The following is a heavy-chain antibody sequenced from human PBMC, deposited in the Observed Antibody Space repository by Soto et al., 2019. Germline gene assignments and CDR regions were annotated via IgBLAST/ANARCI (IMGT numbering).Heavy chain of an antibody. CDR1: GFTFDDYA. CDR3: ERGVAMVPGFFDY. CDR2: ISWNGNSV. V-gene: IGHV3-9*01. D-gene: IGHD3-10*01. Sequence: EVQLVESGGGLVQPGRSLRLSRAASGFTFDDYAIHWVRQAPGKGLEWVSGISWNGNSVYYADSVKGRFTISRDNAKKSLYLQMDSLRAEDTAFFYCERGVAMVPGFFDYWGQGVLVTASS. J-gene: IGHJ4*02.